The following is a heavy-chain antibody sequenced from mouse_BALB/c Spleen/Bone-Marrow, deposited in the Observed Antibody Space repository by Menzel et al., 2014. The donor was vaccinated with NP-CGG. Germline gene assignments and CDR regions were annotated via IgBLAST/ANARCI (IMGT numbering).Heavy chain of an antibody. Sequence: EVKLVESGAGLVKPGASVKLSCTASGFNIKDTYMHWVKQRPEQGLEWIGRIDPANGNTKYDPKFQGKATITADTSSNTAYLQLSSLTSEDTAVYYCARYYYGSSLFDYWGQGTTLTVSS. CDR2: IDPANGNT. D-gene: IGHD1-1*01. CDR3: ARYYYGSSLFDY. J-gene: IGHJ2*01. V-gene: IGHV14-3*02. CDR1: GFNIKDTY.